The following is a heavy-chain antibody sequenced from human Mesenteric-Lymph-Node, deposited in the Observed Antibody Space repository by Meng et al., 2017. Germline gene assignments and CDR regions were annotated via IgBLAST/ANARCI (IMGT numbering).Heavy chain of an antibody. J-gene: IGHJ4*02. CDR1: GGSFSGYY. D-gene: IGHD2/OR15-2a*01. CDR3: ARGFLSFVRVFDY. CDR2: INHSGST. Sequence: QVQLQQWGAGLLKPSETLSLTCGGYGGSFSGYYWSWIRQPPGKGLEWIGEINHSGSTNYNPSLKSRVTISVDTSKNQFSLKLSSVTAADTAVYYCARGFLSFVRVFDYWGQGTLVTVSS. V-gene: IGHV4-34*01.